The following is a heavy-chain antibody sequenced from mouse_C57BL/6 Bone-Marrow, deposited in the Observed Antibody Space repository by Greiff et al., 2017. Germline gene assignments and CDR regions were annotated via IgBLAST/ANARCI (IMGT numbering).Heavy chain of an antibody. CDR1: GFNITDYY. CDR3: ASLQITGAY. V-gene: IGHV14-2*01. CDR2: IDPEDGET. D-gene: IGHD2-4*01. J-gene: IGHJ3*01. Sequence: VQLQESGAELVKPGASVKLSCTASGFNITDYYMPWVKQRTEQGLEWIGRIDPEDGETKYAPKFQGKATITADPSANTAYLQLSILTSDDTAVYYCASLQITGAYWGQGTLVTVSA.